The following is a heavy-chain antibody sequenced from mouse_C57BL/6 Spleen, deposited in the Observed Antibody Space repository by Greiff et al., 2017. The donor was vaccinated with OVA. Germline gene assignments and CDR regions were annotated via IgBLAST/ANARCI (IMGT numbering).Heavy chain of an antibody. J-gene: IGHJ3*01. CDR2: IDPDNGDT. V-gene: IGHV14-4*01. D-gene: IGHD1-1*01. CDR1: GFTFKDYY. CDR3: TTGYLGSSRAY. Sequence: VQLQQPGAELVRPGASVKLSCKASGFTFKDYYMPWVKQRPEQGLEWIGWIDPDNGDTKYASKFQGKATITADTSSNTAYLQLSSLTSEDTAVYYWTTGYLGSSRAYWGQGTLVTVSA.